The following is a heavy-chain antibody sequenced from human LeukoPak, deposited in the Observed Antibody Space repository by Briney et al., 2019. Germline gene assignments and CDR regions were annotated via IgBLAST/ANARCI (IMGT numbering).Heavy chain of an antibody. D-gene: IGHD3-10*01. Sequence: SGGSLRLSCAASGFTFSSYAMHWVRQAPGKGLEYVSAISSNGGSTYYANSVKGRFTISRDNSKNTLYLQMGGLRAEDMAVYYCARLSGPYDYWGQGALVTVSS. V-gene: IGHV3-64*01. CDR2: ISSNGGST. CDR3: ARLSGPYDY. J-gene: IGHJ4*02. CDR1: GFTFSSYA.